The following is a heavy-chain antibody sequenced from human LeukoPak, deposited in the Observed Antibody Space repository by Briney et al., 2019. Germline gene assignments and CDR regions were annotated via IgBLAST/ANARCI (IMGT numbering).Heavy chain of an antibody. J-gene: IGHJ5*02. D-gene: IGHD2-2*02. CDR3: ARDRTTTAIPGCWFDP. V-gene: IGHV1-46*01. CDR1: GYTFTSYY. Sequence: ASVKVSCKASGYTFTSYYMHWVRQAPGQGLEWMGIINPSGGSTSYAQKFQGRVTMTRDTSTSTVYMELSSLRSEDTAVYYCARDRTTTAIPGCWFDPWGQGTLVTVS. CDR2: INPSGGST.